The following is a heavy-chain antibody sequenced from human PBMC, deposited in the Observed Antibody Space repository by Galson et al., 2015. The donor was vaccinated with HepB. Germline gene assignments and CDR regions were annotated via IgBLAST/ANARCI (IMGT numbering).Heavy chain of an antibody. CDR2: ISSSSSTI. CDR1: GFTFSSYS. Sequence: SLRLSCAASGFTFSSYSMNWVRQAPGKGLEWVSYISSSSSTIYYADSVKGRFTISRDNAKNSLYLQMNSLRAEDTAVYYCARGRGYCSSTSCRVDPWGQGTLVTVSS. V-gene: IGHV3-48*01. J-gene: IGHJ5*02. CDR3: ARGRGYCSSTSCRVDP. D-gene: IGHD2-2*01.